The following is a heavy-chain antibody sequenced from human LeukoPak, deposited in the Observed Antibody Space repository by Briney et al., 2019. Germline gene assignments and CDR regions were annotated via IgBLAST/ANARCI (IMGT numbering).Heavy chain of an antibody. V-gene: IGHV3-7*01. Sequence: GSLRLSCAASGFTFSSYWMSWVRQAPGKGLEWVANIKQDGSEKYYVDSVKGRFTISRDNAKNSLYLQMNSLRAEDTAVYYRARRGESLDYYYYYYMDVWGKGTTVTVSS. D-gene: IGHD2-21*01. CDR3: ARRGESLDYYYYYYMDV. J-gene: IGHJ6*03. CDR1: GFTFSSYW. CDR2: IKQDGSEK.